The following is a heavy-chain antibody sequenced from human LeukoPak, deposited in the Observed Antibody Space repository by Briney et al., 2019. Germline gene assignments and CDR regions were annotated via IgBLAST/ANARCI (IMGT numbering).Heavy chain of an antibody. D-gene: IGHD6-19*01. Sequence: GGSLRLSCAASGFTFSSYAMHWVRQAPGKGLEWVAVISYDGSNKYYADSVKGRFTISRDNSKNTPYLQMNSLRAEDTAVYYCARGGLEEQWLVLGLFDYWGQGTLVTVSS. CDR2: ISYDGSNK. V-gene: IGHV3-30*04. J-gene: IGHJ4*02. CDR3: ARGGLEEQWLVLGLFDY. CDR1: GFTFSSYA.